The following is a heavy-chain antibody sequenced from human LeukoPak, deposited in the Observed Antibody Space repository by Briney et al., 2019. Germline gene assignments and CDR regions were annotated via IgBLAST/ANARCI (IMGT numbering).Heavy chain of an antibody. CDR2: MNPNSGNT. CDR3: ARAPRITMVRGVIYWFDP. J-gene: IGHJ5*02. D-gene: IGHD3-10*01. Sequence: ASVKVSCKASGYTFTSYDINWVRQATGQGLEWMGWMNPNSGNTGYAQKFQGRVTITRNISISTAYMELSSLRSEDTAVYYCARAPRITMVRGVIYWFDPWGQGTLVTVSS. V-gene: IGHV1-8*03. CDR1: GYTFTSYD.